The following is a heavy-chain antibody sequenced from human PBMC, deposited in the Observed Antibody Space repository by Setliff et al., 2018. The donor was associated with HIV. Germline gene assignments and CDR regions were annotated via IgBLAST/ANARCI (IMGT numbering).Heavy chain of an antibody. D-gene: IGHD3-3*01. CDR3: AKTSTRFWSGYSRPPFDY. J-gene: IGHJ4*02. CDR1: GYNFGNSW. Sequence: RGESLKISCKASGYNFGNSWIVWVRQVPGKGLEWIGIISPGDSVTKYSQSFQGQVTISADESTNTAYLQWSSLTSSDTAIYYCAKTSTRFWSGYSRPPFDYWGRGALVTVSS. CDR2: ISPGDSVT. V-gene: IGHV5-51*01.